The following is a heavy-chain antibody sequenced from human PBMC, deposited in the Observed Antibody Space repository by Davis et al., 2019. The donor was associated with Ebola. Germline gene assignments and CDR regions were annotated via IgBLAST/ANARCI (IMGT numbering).Heavy chain of an antibody. J-gene: IGHJ6*02. CDR1: GGSISSYY. CDR2: IYYSGST. CDR3: ARAYVLYYDFWSGLGMDV. V-gene: IGHV4-59*01. D-gene: IGHD3-3*01. Sequence: SETLSLTCTVSGGSISSYYWSWIRQSPGKGLEWIGYIYYSGSTNYNPSLKSRVTISVDTSKNQFSLKLSSVTAADTAVYYCARAYVLYYDFWSGLGMDVWGQGTTVTVSS.